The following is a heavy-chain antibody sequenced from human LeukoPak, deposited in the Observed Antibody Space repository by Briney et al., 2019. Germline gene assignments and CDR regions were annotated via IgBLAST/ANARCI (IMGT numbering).Heavy chain of an antibody. CDR1: GFTFSSYG. V-gene: IGHV3-30*18. CDR2: ISYDGSNK. D-gene: IGHD6-13*01. Sequence: PGGSLRLSCAASGFTFSSYGMHWVRQAPGKGLEWVAVISYDGSNKYYADSVKGRFTISRDNSKNTLYLQMNSLRAEDTAVYYCAKDSTAAGYYYYYMDVWGKGTTVTVSS. J-gene: IGHJ6*03. CDR3: AKDSTAAGYYYYYMDV.